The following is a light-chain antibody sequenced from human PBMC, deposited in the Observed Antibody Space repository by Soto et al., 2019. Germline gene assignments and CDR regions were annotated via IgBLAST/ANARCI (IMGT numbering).Light chain of an antibody. CDR1: SSDVGGYKH. J-gene: IGLJ2*01. CDR3: SSYKSGATLV. Sequence: QSALTQPASVSGSPGQSITISCTGTSSDVGGYKHVAWYQQYPGKAPKLIIFEVSDRPSGVSNRFSGSKSGNTASLSISGLQPEDEADYYCSSYKSGATLVFGGWTKVTVL. V-gene: IGLV2-14*01. CDR2: EVS.